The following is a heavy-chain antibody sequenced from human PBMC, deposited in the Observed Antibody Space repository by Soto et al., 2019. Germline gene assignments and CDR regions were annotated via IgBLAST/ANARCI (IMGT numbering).Heavy chain of an antibody. V-gene: IGHV1-18*01. CDR3: ARAFFYQGSDSRGYSFDAFDF. CDR1: CYTFTSSG. D-gene: IGHD3-22*01. Sequence: QVQLVQSGAEVKKPGASVKVSCKASCYTFTSSGMSWVRQAPGQALEWMGWISAQTGSSEYAQRFQGRVTMTTDRSTSTAYMELRSLRSDDTAVYYCARAFFYQGSDSRGYSFDAFDFWGPGTLVTVSS. CDR2: ISAQTGSS. J-gene: IGHJ3*01.